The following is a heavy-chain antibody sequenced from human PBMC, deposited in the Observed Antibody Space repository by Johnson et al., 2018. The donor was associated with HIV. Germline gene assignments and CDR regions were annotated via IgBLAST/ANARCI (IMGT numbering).Heavy chain of an antibody. CDR2: ISYDGSNK. D-gene: IGHD6-19*01. J-gene: IGHJ3*02. CDR1: GFTFSSYA. CDR3: ARDREYGLAWGWAFDI. V-gene: IGHV3-30*04. Sequence: QVQLVESGGGVVQPGRSLRLSCAASGFTFSSYAMHWVRQAPGKGPEWVAVISYDGSNKYYADSVKGRFTISRDNSKNKLYLQTNSLRVEATAVYYCARDREYGLAWGWAFDIWGQGKMVTVSS.